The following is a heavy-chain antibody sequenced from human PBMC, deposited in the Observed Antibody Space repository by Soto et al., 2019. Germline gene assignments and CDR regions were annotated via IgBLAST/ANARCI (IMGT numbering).Heavy chain of an antibody. CDR3: ARARKDYYDSSGFLEPPSPNCMHV. CDR1: GGTFSSYA. J-gene: IGHJ6*02. Sequence: SVKVSCKASGGTFSSYAISWVRQAPGQGLEWMGGIIPIFGTANYAQKFQGRVTITADESTSTAYMELSSLRSEDTAVYYCARARKDYYDSSGFLEPPSPNCMHVSCQGITVTRSS. V-gene: IGHV1-69*13. D-gene: IGHD3-22*01. CDR2: IIPIFGTA.